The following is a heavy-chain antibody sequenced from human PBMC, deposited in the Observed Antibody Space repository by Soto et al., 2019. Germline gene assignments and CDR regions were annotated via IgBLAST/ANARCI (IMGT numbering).Heavy chain of an antibody. J-gene: IGHJ6*02. D-gene: IGHD6-19*01. CDR2: INPSGGST. Sequence: ASVKVSCKASGYTFTSYYMHWVRQAPGQGLEWMGIINPSGGSTGYAQKFQGRVTMTRDTSTSTVYMELSSLRSEDTAVYYCATRGSGWGEVYYYGMDVWGQGTTVTVSS. CDR1: GYTFTSYY. CDR3: ATRGSGWGEVYYYGMDV. V-gene: IGHV1-46*01.